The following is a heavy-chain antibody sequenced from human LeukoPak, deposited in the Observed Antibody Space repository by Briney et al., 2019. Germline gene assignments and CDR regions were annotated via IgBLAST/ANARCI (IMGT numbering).Heavy chain of an antibody. CDR3: ARFNEQQMYFQH. J-gene: IGHJ1*01. CDR1: GFTFSNNY. V-gene: IGHV3-53*01. D-gene: IGHD6-13*01. CDR2: IYSGGNT. Sequence: GGSLRLSRAASGFTFSNNYMSWVRQAPGKGLEWVSVIYSGGNTYYADSVKGRFTISRDNSKNTLYLQMNSLRAEDTAVYYCARFNEQQMYFQHWGQGTLVTVSS.